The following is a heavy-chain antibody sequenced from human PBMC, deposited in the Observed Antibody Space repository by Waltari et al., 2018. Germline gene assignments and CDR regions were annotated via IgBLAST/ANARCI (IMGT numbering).Heavy chain of an antibody. J-gene: IGHJ4*02. CDR1: GGSISSGGYY. Sequence: QVQLQESGPGLVKPSQTLSLTCTVPGGSISSGGYYWSWIRQHPGKGLEWIGYIYHSGSTYYNPSLKSRVTISVDRSKNQFSLKLSSVTAADTAVYYCARGVGITGTTVDYWGQGTLVTVSS. D-gene: IGHD1-7*01. CDR2: IYHSGST. CDR3: ARGVGITGTTVDY. V-gene: IGHV4-31*03.